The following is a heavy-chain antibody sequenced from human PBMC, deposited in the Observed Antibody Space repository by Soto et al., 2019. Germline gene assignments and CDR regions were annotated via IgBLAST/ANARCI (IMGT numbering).Heavy chain of an antibody. CDR3: AKRITMVRGELDY. V-gene: IGHV3-23*01. J-gene: IGHJ4*02. CDR1: GFTFSSYA. Sequence: EVQLLESGGGLVQPGGSLRLSCAASGFTFSSYAMSWVRQAPGMGLEWVSAISGSGGSTYYADSVKGRFTISRDNSKNTLYLQMNSLRAEDTAVYYCAKRITMVRGELDYWGQGTLVTVSS. D-gene: IGHD3-10*01. CDR2: ISGSGGST.